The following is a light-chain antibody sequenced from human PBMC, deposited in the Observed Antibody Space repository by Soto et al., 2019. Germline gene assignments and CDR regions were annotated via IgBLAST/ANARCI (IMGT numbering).Light chain of an antibody. V-gene: IGLV2-14*01. Sequence: LTQPASVSGSPGQSITISCTGTSSDVGGYNYVSWYQQHPGKAPKLMIYEVSNRPSGVSNRFSGSKSGNTASLTISGLQAEDEADYYCSSYTSSSSRVFGTGTKVTVL. CDR1: SSDVGGYNY. CDR2: EVS. J-gene: IGLJ1*01. CDR3: SSYTSSSSRV.